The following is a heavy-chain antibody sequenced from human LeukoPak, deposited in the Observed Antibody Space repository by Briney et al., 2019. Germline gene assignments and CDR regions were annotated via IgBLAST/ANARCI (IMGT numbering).Heavy chain of an antibody. D-gene: IGHD3-9*01. CDR1: GFTFCSYA. V-gene: IGHV3-30*04. CDR3: ARDPRVLRYFDWLLSKHGYYMDV. CDR2: ISYDGTNK. Sequence: GGSLRLSCAASGFTFCSYAMHRVRQAPGKELKGLAVISYDGTNKSYAVSVKGRLTISKDNSKNTMYLQMNSLRAEDTAVYYCARDPRVLRYFDWLLSKHGYYMDVWGKGTTVTVSS. J-gene: IGHJ6*03.